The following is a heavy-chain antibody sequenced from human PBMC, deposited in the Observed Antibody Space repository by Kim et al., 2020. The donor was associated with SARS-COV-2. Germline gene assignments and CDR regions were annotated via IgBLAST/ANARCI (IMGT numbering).Heavy chain of an antibody. CDR3: GKGRGVIIPYPFDY. D-gene: IGHD3-10*01. J-gene: IGHJ4*02. V-gene: IGHV3-30*02. Sequence: ADSVKGRYTISRDNSKNTLYLKMNSVRAEDTAVYYCGKGRGVIIPYPFDYWGQGTLVTVSS.